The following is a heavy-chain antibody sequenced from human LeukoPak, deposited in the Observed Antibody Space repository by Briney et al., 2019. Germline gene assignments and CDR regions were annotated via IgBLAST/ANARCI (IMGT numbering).Heavy chain of an antibody. D-gene: IGHD5-18*01. Sequence: PGRSLRLSCAASGFTFSSYGMQWVRQAPGKGLVWVAVVWYDGTKKYNAGSVKGRFTISRDNSKNTLYLQMNSLRAEDPAVYYSARDQRGFSYSKYYFDYWGQGTLVTVSS. CDR2: VWYDGTKK. V-gene: IGHV3-33*08. CDR1: GFTFSSYG. CDR3: ARDQRGFSYSKYYFDY. J-gene: IGHJ4*02.